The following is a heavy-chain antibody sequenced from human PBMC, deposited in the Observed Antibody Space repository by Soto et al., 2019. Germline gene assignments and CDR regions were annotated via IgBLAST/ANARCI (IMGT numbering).Heavy chain of an antibody. D-gene: IGHD1-1*01. CDR2: ISAHNGNT. CDR1: GYAFTTYG. CDR3: ARGRYGDY. Sequence: QVHLVQSGAEVKKPGASVKVSCKGSGYAFTTYGTTWVRQAPGQGLEWMGWISAHNGNTNYAQKIQGRVTVTRDTSTSTAYMELRSPRSNDTAVYYCARGRYGDYWGQGALVTVSS. V-gene: IGHV1-18*01. J-gene: IGHJ4*02.